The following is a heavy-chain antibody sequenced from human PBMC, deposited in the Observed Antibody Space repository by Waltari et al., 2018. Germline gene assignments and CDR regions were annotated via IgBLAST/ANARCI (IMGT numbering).Heavy chain of an antibody. Sequence: GSYFWNWIRQPAGKGLEWIARIYTTGRTDYNPSLQSRVTISADTSKNELSLKMSSVTAADTAVYYCARSGYDSTEGWLDPWGPGTLVTVSS. J-gene: IGHJ5*02. CDR2: IYTTGRT. D-gene: IGHD3-22*01. CDR3: ARSGYDSTEGWLDP. CDR1: GSYF. V-gene: IGHV4-61*02.